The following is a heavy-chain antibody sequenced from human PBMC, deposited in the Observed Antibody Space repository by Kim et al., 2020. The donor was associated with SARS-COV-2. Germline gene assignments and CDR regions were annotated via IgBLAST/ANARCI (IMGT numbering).Heavy chain of an antibody. V-gene: IGHV3-21*01. CDR1: GFTFSSYS. Sequence: GGSLRLSCASSGFTFSSYSMHWVRQAPGKGLEWVSAISSSSSKIYYADSVKGRFTISRDNAKNSLYLQMNSLRAEDTAVYYCARAGIDNWFDSWGQGTLVTVSS. D-gene: IGHD1-26*01. J-gene: IGHJ5*01. CDR2: ISSSSSKI. CDR3: ARAGIDNWFDS.